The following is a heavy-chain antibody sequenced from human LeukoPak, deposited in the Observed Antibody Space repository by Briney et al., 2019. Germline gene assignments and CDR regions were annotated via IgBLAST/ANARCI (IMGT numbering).Heavy chain of an antibody. Sequence: GGSLRLSCTAPGFSFCDYAMSWVRQAPGKGLEWVGFIRRKAYGGTTEYAKSVKGRFTISRDDSKSIAYLQMNSLKTEDTAVYYCTRPYCSSTSCYPRYWYFDLWGRGPLVSVSS. CDR2: IRRKAYGGTT. CDR3: TRPYCSSTSCYPRYWYFDL. J-gene: IGHJ2*01. D-gene: IGHD2-2*01. CDR1: GFSFCDYA. V-gene: IGHV3-49*04.